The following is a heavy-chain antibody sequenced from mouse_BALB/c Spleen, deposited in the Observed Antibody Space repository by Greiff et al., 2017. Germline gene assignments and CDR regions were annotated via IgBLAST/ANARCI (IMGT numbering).Heavy chain of an antibody. J-gene: IGHJ4*01. Sequence: VQLQQSGTVLARPGASVKMSCKASGYTFTSYWMHWVKQRPGQGLEWIGAIYPGNSDTSYNQKFKGKAKLTAVTSTSTAYMELSSLTNEDSAVYYCATDVRGYAMDYWGQGTSVTVSS. CDR3: ATDVRGYAMDY. CDR1: GYTFTSYW. V-gene: IGHV1-5*01. D-gene: IGHD1-1*01. CDR2: IYPGNSDT.